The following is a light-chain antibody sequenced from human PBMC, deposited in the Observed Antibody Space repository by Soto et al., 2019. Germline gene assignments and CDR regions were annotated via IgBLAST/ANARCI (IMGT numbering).Light chain of an antibody. CDR3: QQYYSTPPT. J-gene: IGKJ4*01. CDR1: QSILSSSNTKNY. V-gene: IGKV4-1*01. Sequence: DIVMTQSPDSLTVSLGERATINCKSSQSILSSSNTKNYLVWYQQKPGQPPKVLINWASTRESGFPDRFSGSGSGADFTLPISSLQAEDVAVYYCQQYYSTPPTFGGGTKLEIK. CDR2: WAS.